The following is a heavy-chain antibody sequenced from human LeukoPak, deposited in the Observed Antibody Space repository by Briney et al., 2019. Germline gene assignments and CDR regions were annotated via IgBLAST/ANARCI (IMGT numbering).Heavy chain of an antibody. CDR3: ASRRYGDYPFDY. J-gene: IGHJ4*02. V-gene: IGHV3-23*01. CDR2: VSGSGRNT. Sequence: GRSLRLSCAASGLSFSDFAMSWVRQAPGKGLEWVSSVSGSGRNTYHADSVKGRFTISRDNSNNMLYLQMNSLSDEDTATYYCASRRYGDYPFDYWGQRTLVTVSS. CDR1: GLSFSDFA. D-gene: IGHD4-17*01.